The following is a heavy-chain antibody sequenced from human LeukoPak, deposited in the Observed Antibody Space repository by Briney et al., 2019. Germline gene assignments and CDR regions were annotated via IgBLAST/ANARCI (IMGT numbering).Heavy chain of an antibody. V-gene: IGHV1-18*01. CDR1: GYTCSSYG. CDR2: ISAYNGNT. J-gene: IGHJ4*02. Sequence: GASVTVSCKASGYTCSSYGISWVRQAPGQGLEWMGWISAYNGNTNYAQKVQGRVTLTTETSTSTAYMELRSLRSDDTAVYYCARDRQLGSSGYYAAYWGQGTLVTVSS. CDR3: ARDRQLGSSGYYAAY. D-gene: IGHD3-22*01.